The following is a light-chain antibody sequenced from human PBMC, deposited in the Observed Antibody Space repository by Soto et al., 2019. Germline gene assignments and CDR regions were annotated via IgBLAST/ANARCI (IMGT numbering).Light chain of an antibody. CDR3: SSYTISNTLPFV. Sequence: QSVLTQPASVSGSPGQSITISCTGTRRDVGGYNYVSWYQQYPGKSPKLLIYEVTHRPSGVSNRFSGSKSGNTAPLTISGLQAEDEADYYCSSYTISNTLPFVFGTGTKVTVL. CDR2: EVT. J-gene: IGLJ1*01. CDR1: RRDVGGYNY. V-gene: IGLV2-14*01.